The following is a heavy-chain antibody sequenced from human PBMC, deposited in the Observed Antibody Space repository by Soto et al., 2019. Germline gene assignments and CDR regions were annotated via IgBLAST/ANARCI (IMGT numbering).Heavy chain of an antibody. CDR3: ARSDTAMVGDAFDI. CDR2: IDPSDSYT. D-gene: IGHD5-18*01. V-gene: IGHV5-10-1*01. CDR1: GYSFTSYW. J-gene: IGHJ3*02. Sequence: PGESLKISWKGSGYSFTSYWISWVRQMPGKGLEWMGRIDPSDSYTNYSPSFQGHVTISADKSISTAYLQWSSLTASDTAMYYCARSDTAMVGDAFDIWGQGTMVTVSS.